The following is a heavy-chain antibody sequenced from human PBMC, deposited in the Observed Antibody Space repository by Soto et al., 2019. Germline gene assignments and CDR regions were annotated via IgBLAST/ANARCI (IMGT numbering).Heavy chain of an antibody. Sequence: QVQLQESGPGLMKPSETLSLTCIVSGGSISGYYWSWIRQPPGKGLECIGYISDSGSTNYNPSLNSRVPMSVDTSKNQFSLKLSSVTAADTAVYYCARVGEQKLVRGFGWLDPWGQGTLVTVSS. CDR2: ISDSGST. D-gene: IGHD6-13*01. J-gene: IGHJ5*02. CDR1: GGSISGYY. CDR3: ARVGEQKLVRGFGWLDP. V-gene: IGHV4-59*01.